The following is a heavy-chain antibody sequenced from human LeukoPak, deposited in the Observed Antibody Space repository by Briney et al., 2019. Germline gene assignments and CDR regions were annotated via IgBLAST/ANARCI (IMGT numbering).Heavy chain of an antibody. D-gene: IGHD2-15*01. Sequence: GGFLRLSCAASGFTFSSYAMSWVRQAPGKGLEWVSAISGSGGSTYYADSVKGRFTISRDNSKNTLYLQMNSPRAEDTAVYYCAKDKIRGQIVVVVAATANDYWGQGTLVTVSS. CDR3: AKDKIRGQIVVVVAATANDY. CDR1: GFTFSSYA. V-gene: IGHV3-23*01. CDR2: ISGSGGST. J-gene: IGHJ4*02.